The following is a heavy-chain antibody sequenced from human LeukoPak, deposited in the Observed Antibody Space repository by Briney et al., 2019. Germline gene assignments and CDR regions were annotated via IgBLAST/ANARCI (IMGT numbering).Heavy chain of an antibody. D-gene: IGHD1-1*01. J-gene: IGHJ4*02. V-gene: IGHV3-53*01. CDR3: ARAPLDKSAYYFDY. Sequence: GGSLRLSCAASGFTVSSNYMSWVRQAPGKGLEWVSVIYSGGSTYYADSVKGRFTISRDNSKNTLYLQMNSLRAEDTAVYYCARAPLDKSAYYFDYWAREPWSPSPQ. CDR1: GFTVSSNY. CDR2: IYSGGST.